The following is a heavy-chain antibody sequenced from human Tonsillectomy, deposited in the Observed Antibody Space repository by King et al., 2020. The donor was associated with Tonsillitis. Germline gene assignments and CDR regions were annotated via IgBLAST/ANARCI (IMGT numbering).Heavy chain of an antibody. V-gene: IGHV3-48*03. CDR2: ISSSGFTI. CDR3: ARVYNYYYYMDV. Sequence: VQLVESGGGLVQPGGSLRLSCAASGFTFSSYEMNWVRQAPGKGLEWGSYISSSGFTIYYADSVKGRFTISRANAKNSLYLQMNSLRAEDTAVYYCARVYNYYYYMDVWGKGTTVTVSS. CDR1: GFTFSSYE. J-gene: IGHJ6*03.